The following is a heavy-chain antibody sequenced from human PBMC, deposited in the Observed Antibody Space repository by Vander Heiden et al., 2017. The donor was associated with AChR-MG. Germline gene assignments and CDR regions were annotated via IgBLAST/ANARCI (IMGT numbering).Heavy chain of an antibody. CDR3: ARSQWELNPGDY. D-gene: IGHD1-26*01. CDR2: IAAYNGNT. J-gene: IGHJ4*02. CDR1: GYTFTSYG. Sequence: QVHLVQSGPEVKKPGASMRVSCKASGYTFTSYGFSWVRQAPGQGLEWVGWIAAYNGNTNYAQKLQGRVTLTTDRSTKTAYLELRSLTSDDTAVYYCARSQWELNPGDYWGQGTLVNVSS. V-gene: IGHV1-18*01.